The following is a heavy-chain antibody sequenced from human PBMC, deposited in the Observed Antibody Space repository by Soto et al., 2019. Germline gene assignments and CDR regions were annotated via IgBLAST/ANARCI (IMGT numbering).Heavy chain of an antibody. CDR3: ASDLVGASDHYGLDV. Sequence: PGGSLRLSCAASGFTFSNYGMHLVRQAPGKGLEWVAIIWHDGNNKYYADSVRGRFIISRDNSKNRLYLQMNRLRAEDTAVYYCASDLVGASDHYGLDVWGQGTPITFSS. CDR1: GFTFSNYG. CDR2: IWHDGNNK. D-gene: IGHD1-26*01. V-gene: IGHV3-33*01. J-gene: IGHJ6*02.